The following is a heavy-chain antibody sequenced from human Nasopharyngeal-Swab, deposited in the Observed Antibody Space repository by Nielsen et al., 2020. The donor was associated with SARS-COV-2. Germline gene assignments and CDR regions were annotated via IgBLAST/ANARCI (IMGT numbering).Heavy chain of an antibody. CDR2: INTNTGNP. Sequence: ASVKVSCKASGYTFTSYAMNWVRQARGQGLEWMGWINTNTGNPTYAQGFTGRFALSLDTSVSTAYLQISSLKAEDTAVYYCARPGWEPYTYYYYGMDVWGQGTTVTVSS. CDR3: ARPGWEPYTYYYYGMDV. J-gene: IGHJ6*02. CDR1: GYTFTSYA. V-gene: IGHV7-4-1*02. D-gene: IGHD1-26*01.